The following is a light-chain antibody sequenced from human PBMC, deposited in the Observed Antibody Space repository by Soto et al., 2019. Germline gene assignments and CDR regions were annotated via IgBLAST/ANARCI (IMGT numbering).Light chain of an antibody. CDR1: QSVLSSSNYKNY. CDR2: WAS. CDR3: QQYLTTYT. J-gene: IGKJ2*01. V-gene: IGKV4-1*01. Sequence: DVVMTQSPDSLAVSLGERATINCKSSQSVLSSSNYKNYLAWYQQKPGQPPKLLISWASSRESGVPDRFSGSGSGTDFTLTISSLQAEDLAVYYCQQYLTTYTFGQGTKLEIK.